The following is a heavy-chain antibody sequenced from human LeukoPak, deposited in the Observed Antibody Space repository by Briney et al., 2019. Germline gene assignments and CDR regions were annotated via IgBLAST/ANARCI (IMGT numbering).Heavy chain of an antibody. V-gene: IGHV1-2*02. Sequence: ASVKVSCKASGYTFTVYYMHWVRQAPGQGLEWMGWINPNSGGTNYAQKFQGRVTMTRDTSISTAYMELSRLRSDDTAVYYCAGVLSSSSWYGSWFDPWGQGTLVTVSS. CDR2: INPNSGGT. J-gene: IGHJ5*02. CDR3: AGVLSSSSWYGSWFDP. CDR1: GYTFTVYY. D-gene: IGHD6-13*01.